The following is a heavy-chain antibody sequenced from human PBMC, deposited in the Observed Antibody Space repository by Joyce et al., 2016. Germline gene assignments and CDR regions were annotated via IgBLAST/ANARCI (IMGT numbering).Heavy chain of an antibody. D-gene: IGHD6-19*01. J-gene: IGHJ4*02. CDR1: GYSFTSYW. Sequence: EVQLVQSGAEVKKPGESLKISCKGSGYSFTSYWIGWVRQMPGKGLEWIGVIYPCDSDTRYSPSFQGQVTISADKSFSTAYLQWSSLKASDTAMYYCTRPRLSGWSLIDYWGQGTLVTVSS. CDR2: IYPCDSDT. CDR3: TRPRLSGWSLIDY. V-gene: IGHV5-51*01.